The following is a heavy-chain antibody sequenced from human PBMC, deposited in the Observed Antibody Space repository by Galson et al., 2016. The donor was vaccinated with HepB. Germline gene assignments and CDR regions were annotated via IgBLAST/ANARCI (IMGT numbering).Heavy chain of an antibody. J-gene: IGHJ6*02. D-gene: IGHD3-3*01. CDR2: INHSGST. V-gene: IGHV4-34*01. Sequence: APLSLTCAVYGGSLSGYCWSWIRPPPGKGLEWIGEINHSGSTKYNPSLKSRAIISLDMSKNQFSLNLSPVTAADTAVYYCARGLRNDFWSGYYYGMDVWGQGTTVTVSS. CDR1: GGSLSGYC. CDR3: ARGLRNDFWSGYYYGMDV.